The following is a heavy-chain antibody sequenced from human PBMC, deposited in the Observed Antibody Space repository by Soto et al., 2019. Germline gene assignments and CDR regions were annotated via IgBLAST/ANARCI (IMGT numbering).Heavy chain of an antibody. Sequence: QVRLVESGGGVDQPGRSLRLSCAASGFNFGVFGMHWVRQAPGKGLEWLSVLSYEGSEEYYADSVRGRFTISRDNSKNTLFLQMDSLRVDDTGVYYCALTRRSSLLEVAGPGFEYWGQGTLATVS. CDR1: GFNFGVFG. CDR2: LSYEGSEE. D-gene: IGHD6-19*01. V-gene: IGHV3-30*03. J-gene: IGHJ4*02. CDR3: ALTRRSSLLEVAGPGFEY.